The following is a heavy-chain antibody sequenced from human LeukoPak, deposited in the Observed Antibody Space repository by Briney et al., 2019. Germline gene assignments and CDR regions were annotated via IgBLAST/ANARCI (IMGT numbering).Heavy chain of an antibody. CDR2: ISYDGSNK. CDR3: ARDGARYCSGGSCSDYFDY. CDR1: GFTFSSYA. V-gene: IGHV3-30-3*01. J-gene: IGHJ4*02. Sequence: GGSLRLSCAASGFTFSSYAMHWVRQAPGKGLEWVAVISYDGSNKYYADSVKGRFTISRDNSKNTLYLQMNSLRAEDTAVYYCARDGARYCSGGSCSDYFDYWGQGTLVTVSS. D-gene: IGHD2-15*01.